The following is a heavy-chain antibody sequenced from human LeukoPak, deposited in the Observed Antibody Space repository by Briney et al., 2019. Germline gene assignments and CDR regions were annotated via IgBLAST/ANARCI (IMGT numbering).Heavy chain of an antibody. D-gene: IGHD1-1*01. V-gene: IGHV3-30*18. Sequence: GGSLRHSCAASGFTFSDYILDWVRQAPGKGLEWVAVVSDDGGTVYYAESVRGRFTIARANSKNTVYLQMDSLRAEDTAVFYCTKEAATGSRYSFDYWGQGTLVTVSS. CDR2: VSDDGGTV. CDR3: TKEAATGSRYSFDY. J-gene: IGHJ4*02. CDR1: GFTFSDYI.